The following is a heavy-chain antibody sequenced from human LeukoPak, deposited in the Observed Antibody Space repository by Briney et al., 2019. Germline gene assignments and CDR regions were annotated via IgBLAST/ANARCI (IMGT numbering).Heavy chain of an antibody. Sequence: ASVKVSCKSSGGTFSSYAIIWVRQAPGQGLEWMGRIIPILGIANYAQKFQGRVTITADKSTSTAYMELSSLRSEDTAVYYCARDRLLCSGGSCYSIAFDYWGQGTLVTVSS. CDR1: GGTFSSYA. D-gene: IGHD2-15*01. V-gene: IGHV1-69*04. CDR3: ARDRLLCSGGSCYSIAFDY. CDR2: IIPILGIA. J-gene: IGHJ4*02.